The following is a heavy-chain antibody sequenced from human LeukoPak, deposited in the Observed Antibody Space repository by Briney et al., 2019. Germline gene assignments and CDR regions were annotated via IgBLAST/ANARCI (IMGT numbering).Heavy chain of an antibody. J-gene: IGHJ4*02. CDR3: AKDGSVGYGSGSYSH. D-gene: IGHD3-10*01. CDR1: GFTFSSYS. Sequence: PGGSLRLSCAASGFTFSSYSMNWVRQAPGKGLEWVAFIRYDGSNKYYADSVKGRFTISRDNSKNTLYLQMNSLRAEDTAVYYCAKDGSVGYGSGSYSHWGQGTLVTVSS. V-gene: IGHV3-30*02. CDR2: IRYDGSNK.